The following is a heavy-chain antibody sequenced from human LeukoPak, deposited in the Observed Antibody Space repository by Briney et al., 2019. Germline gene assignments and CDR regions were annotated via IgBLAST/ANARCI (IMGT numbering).Heavy chain of an antibody. V-gene: IGHV4-59*01. CDR2: IYYSGGT. Sequence: PSEALSLTCTVSGGSISSYYWSWIRQPPGKGLEWIGYIYYSGGTNYNPSLKSRVTISVDTSKNQFSLKLSSVTAADTAVYYCARDIRYYYYYYMDVWGKGTTVTVSS. CDR3: ARDIRYYYYYYMDV. CDR1: GGSISSYY. J-gene: IGHJ6*03.